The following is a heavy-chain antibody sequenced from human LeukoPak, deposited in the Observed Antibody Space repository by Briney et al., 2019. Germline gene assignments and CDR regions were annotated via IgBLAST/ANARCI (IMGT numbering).Heavy chain of an antibody. Sequence: ASVKVSCKASGYTFTSYDINWVRQATGQGLEWMGWMNPNSGNTGYAQKFQGRVTMTRNTSISTAYMELSSLRSEDTAVYYCARGRLGYSSSWYRIDYWGQGTLVTVSS. CDR1: GYTFTSYD. J-gene: IGHJ4*02. CDR2: MNPNSGNT. D-gene: IGHD6-13*01. V-gene: IGHV1-8*01. CDR3: ARGRLGYSSSWYRIDY.